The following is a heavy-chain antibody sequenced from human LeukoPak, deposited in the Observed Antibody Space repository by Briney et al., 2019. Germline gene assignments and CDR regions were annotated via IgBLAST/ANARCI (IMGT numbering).Heavy chain of an antibody. CDR1: GYTFTGYY. V-gene: IGHV1-2*02. J-gene: IGHJ4*02. D-gene: IGHD2-15*01. Sequence: ASVKVSCKASGYTFTGYYMHWVRQAPGQGLEWMGWINPNSGGTNYAQKFQGRVTMTRDTSISTAYMELSRLRSDDTAVYYCARERTLTSCYDYWGQGTLATVSS. CDR2: INPNSGGT. CDR3: ARERTLTSCYDY.